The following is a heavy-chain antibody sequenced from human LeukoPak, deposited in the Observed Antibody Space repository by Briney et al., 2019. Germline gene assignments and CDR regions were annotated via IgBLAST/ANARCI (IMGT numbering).Heavy chain of an antibody. Sequence: GGSLRLSCAASGFTFDDYAIHWVRQAPGNGLEWVSGISWNSGSIGYADSVKGRFTISRDNAKNTLYLQMNSLRAEDTALYIVSRVGATVFDYWGQGTLVTVSS. CDR2: ISWNSGSI. D-gene: IGHD1-26*01. V-gene: IGHV3-9*01. J-gene: IGHJ4*02. CDR3: SRVGATVFDY. CDR1: GFTFDDYA.